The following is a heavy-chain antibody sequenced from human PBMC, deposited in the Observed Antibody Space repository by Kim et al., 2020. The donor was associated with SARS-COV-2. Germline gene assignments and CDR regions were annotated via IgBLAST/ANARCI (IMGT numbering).Heavy chain of an antibody. Sequence: YAQGLTGGFVFSLDTSVSTAYLKISSLKAEDTAVYYCARERIVGATEIDCWGQGTLVTVSS. CDR3: ARERIVGATEIDC. D-gene: IGHD1-26*01. J-gene: IGHJ4*02. V-gene: IGHV7-4-1*02.